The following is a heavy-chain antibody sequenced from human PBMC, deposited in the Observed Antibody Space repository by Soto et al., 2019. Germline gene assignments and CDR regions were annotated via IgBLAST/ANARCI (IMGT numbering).Heavy chain of an antibody. D-gene: IGHD5-12*01. V-gene: IGHV1-69*02. CDR1: GGTFSSYT. CDR2: IIPILGIA. Sequence: GASVKVSCKASGGTFSSYTISWVRQAPGQGLEWMGRIIPILGIANYAQKFQGRVTITADKSTSTAYMELSSLRSEDTAVYYCARASYSGYDYPQDFDYWGQGTLVTVSS. J-gene: IGHJ4*02. CDR3: ARASYSGYDYPQDFDY.